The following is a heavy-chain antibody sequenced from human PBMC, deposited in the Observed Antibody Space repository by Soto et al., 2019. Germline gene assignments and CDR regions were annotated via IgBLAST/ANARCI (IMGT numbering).Heavy chain of an antibody. D-gene: IGHD3-16*01. V-gene: IGHV3-23*01. CDR1: ECTFSNYA. J-gene: IGHJ4*02. CDR2: VSATAGTT. CDR3: AKDRLAGGFDY. Sequence: PGGSLRLSCADSECTFSNYAMSWVRQAPGKGLEWVSLVSATAGTTYYTDSVKGRFTISRDNSRNTVYLQMNSLRADDTAVYYCAKDRLAGGFDYWGQGTLVTVSS.